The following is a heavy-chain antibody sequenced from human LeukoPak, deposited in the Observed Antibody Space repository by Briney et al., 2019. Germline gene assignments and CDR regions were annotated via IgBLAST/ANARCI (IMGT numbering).Heavy chain of an antibody. V-gene: IGHV3-49*03. CDR2: IRSKASGETT. CDR1: GFTFGDYV. J-gene: IGHJ4*02. CDR3: TRLSRGNANDY. Sequence: GGSPRLSCTASGFTFGDYVMSWFRRAPGKGLEWVGFIRSKASGETTEYAASVQGGFTISRDDSKSIAYLQMNSLNTEDTAVYYCTRLSRGNANDYWGQGTLVTVSS. D-gene: IGHD5-12*01.